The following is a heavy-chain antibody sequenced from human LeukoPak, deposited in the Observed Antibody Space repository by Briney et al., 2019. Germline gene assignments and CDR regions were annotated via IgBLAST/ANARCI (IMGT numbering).Heavy chain of an antibody. Sequence: PGGSLRLSCAASGFTFSDYYMSWIRQAPGKGLEWVSYISSSGSTIYYADSVKGRFTISRDNAKNSLCLQMNSLRAEDTAVYYCAREGATMIVVSTPYYYYGMDVWGQGTTVTVSS. CDR2: ISSSGSTI. V-gene: IGHV3-11*01. J-gene: IGHJ6*02. CDR3: AREGATMIVVSTPYYYYGMDV. D-gene: IGHD3-22*01. CDR1: GFTFSDYY.